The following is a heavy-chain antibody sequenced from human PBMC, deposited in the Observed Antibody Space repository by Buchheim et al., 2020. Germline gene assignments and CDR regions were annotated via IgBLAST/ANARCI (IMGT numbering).Heavy chain of an antibody. V-gene: IGHV4-39*07. Sequence: QLQLQESGPGLVKPSETLSLTCTVSGGSISSSSYYWGWIRQPPGKGLEWIGSIYYSGSTYYNPSLKSRVTISVATTKNQFSLKLSSVTAADTAVYYCASLYYYDSSGYYNPYYFDYWGQGTL. CDR2: IYYSGST. J-gene: IGHJ4*02. D-gene: IGHD3-22*01. CDR3: ASLYYYDSSGYYNPYYFDY. CDR1: GGSISSSSYY.